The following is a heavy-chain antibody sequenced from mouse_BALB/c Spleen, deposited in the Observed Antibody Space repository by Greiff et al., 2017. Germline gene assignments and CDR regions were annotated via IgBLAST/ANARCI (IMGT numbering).Heavy chain of an antibody. CDR3: ARDWDGPWYFDV. Sequence: ESGPGLVKPSQSLSLTCSVTGYSITSGYYWNWIRQFPGNKLEWMGYISYDGSNNYNPSLKNRISITRDTSKNQFFLKLNSVTTEDTATYYCARDWDGPWYFDVWGAGTTVTVSS. J-gene: IGHJ1*01. CDR1: GYSITSGYY. CDR2: ISYDGSN. D-gene: IGHD2-3*01. V-gene: IGHV3-6*02.